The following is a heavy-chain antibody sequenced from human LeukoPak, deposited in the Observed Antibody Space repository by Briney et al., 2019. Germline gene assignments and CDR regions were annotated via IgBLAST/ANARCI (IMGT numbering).Heavy chain of an antibody. J-gene: IGHJ3*02. CDR3: AKSLFKLGTPDAFDI. D-gene: IGHD7-27*01. Sequence: SGTLSLTCVVSGYSIRSGYWWSWVRQSPGKGLEWIGSIYYSGSTYYNPSLKSRVTISADTSKNQFSLKLSSVTAADTAVYYCAKSLFKLGTPDAFDIWGQGTMVTVSS. V-gene: IGHV4-38-2*01. CDR2: IYYSGST. CDR1: GYSIRSGYW.